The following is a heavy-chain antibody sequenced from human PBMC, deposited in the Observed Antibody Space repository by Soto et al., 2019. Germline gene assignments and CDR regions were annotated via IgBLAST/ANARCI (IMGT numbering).Heavy chain of an antibody. Sequence: QVHLVESGGGLVKPGGSLRLSCTASGFVFTEYYMSWVRQAPGKGPEWVSSSSSAGTTIDYPESVKGRFTISRDNAKNSMYLQMTSLRPDDTAVYYFTRDRFGLFDHLGQGVLVTVSS. CDR3: TRDRFGLFDH. D-gene: IGHD3-10*01. V-gene: IGHV3-11*01. CDR1: GFVFTEYY. J-gene: IGHJ4*02. CDR2: SSSAGTTI.